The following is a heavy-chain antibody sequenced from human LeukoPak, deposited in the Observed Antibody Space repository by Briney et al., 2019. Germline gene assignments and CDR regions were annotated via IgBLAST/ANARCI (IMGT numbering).Heavy chain of an antibody. CDR3: ARPHVDTVSNWFDS. V-gene: IGHV3-74*01. Sequence: PGGSLRLSCAASGFTLSRHWMHWVRQVPGKGLLWVSRINPDGSSTSYGDSVEGRFIISRDNAKKTLYLQMNSLRAEDTAVYYCARPHVDTVSNWFDSWGQGTQVTVSS. CDR1: GFTLSRHW. CDR2: INPDGSST. J-gene: IGHJ5*01. D-gene: IGHD5-18*01.